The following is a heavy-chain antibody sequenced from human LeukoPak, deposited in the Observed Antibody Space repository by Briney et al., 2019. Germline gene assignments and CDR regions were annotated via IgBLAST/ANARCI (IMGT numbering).Heavy chain of an antibody. CDR3: ARELPDIVARGWFDP. CDR2: ISSSSSYI. D-gene: IGHD5-12*01. J-gene: IGHJ5*02. Sequence: GGSLRLSCAASGFTFSSYSMNWVRQAPGKGLEWVSSISSSSSYIYYADSVKGRFTISRDNAKNSLYLQMNSLRAEDTAVYYCARELPDIVARGWFDPWGQGTLVTVSS. CDR1: GFTFSSYS. V-gene: IGHV3-21*04.